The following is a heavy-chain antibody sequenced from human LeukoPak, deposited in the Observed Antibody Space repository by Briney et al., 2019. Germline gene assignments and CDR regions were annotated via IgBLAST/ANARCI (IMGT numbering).Heavy chain of an antibody. CDR1: GFTFSSYA. V-gene: IGHV3-23*01. CDR2: ISGSGGST. Sequence: GGSLRLSCAASGFTFSSYAMSWVRQAPGKGLGCVSSISGSGGSTYYADSVKGRFTISRDNSKNTLYLQMSSLRAEDTALYYCAKEVGLSAAGTRGDFDYWGQGTLATVSS. CDR3: AKEVGLSAAGTRGDFDY. D-gene: IGHD6-13*01. J-gene: IGHJ4*02.